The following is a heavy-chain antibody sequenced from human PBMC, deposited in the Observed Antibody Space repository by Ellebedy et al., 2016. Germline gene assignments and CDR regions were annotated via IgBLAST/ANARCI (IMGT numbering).Heavy chain of an antibody. D-gene: IGHD3-10*01. CDR2: ISSSGSTI. CDR1: GFTFSDYY. Sequence: GGSLRLSXAASGFTFSDYYMSWIRQAPGKGLEWVSYISSSGSTIYYADSVKGRFTISRDNAKNTLYLQMNSLRAEDTAVYYCARDFDYGSGTFDYWGQGTLVTVSS. CDR3: ARDFDYGSGTFDY. J-gene: IGHJ4*02. V-gene: IGHV3-11*01.